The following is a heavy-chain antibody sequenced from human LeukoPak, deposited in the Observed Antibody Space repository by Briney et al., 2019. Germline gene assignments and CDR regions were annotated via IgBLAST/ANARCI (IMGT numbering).Heavy chain of an antibody. D-gene: IGHD4-17*01. CDR3: ARDDYGDSGPLFDY. J-gene: IGHJ4*02. CDR2: ISGSGGST. CDR1: GFTFSSYA. Sequence: GGSLRLSCAASGFTFSSYAMSWVRQAPGKGLEWVSAISGSGGSTYYADSVKGRFTISRDDSKNTLYLQMDSLRAEDTAVYYCARDDYGDSGPLFDYWGQGTLVTVSS. V-gene: IGHV3-23*01.